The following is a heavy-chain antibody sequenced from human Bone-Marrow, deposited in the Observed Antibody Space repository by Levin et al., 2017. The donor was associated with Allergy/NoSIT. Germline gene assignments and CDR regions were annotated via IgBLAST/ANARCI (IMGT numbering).Heavy chain of an antibody. V-gene: IGHV3-21*01. J-gene: IGHJ4*02. Sequence: GESLKISCAASGFTFSSYSMNWVRQAPGKGLEWVSSISSSSSYIYYADSVKGRFTISRDNAKNSLYLQMNSLRAEDTAVYYCARSPPSYSSSCFPPDYWGQGTLVTVSS. CDR1: GFTFSSYS. D-gene: IGHD6-13*01. CDR2: ISSSSSYI. CDR3: ARSPPSYSSSCFPPDY.